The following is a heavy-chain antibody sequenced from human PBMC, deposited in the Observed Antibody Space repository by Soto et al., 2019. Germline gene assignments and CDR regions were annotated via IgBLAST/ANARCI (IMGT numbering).Heavy chain of an antibody. V-gene: IGHV1-18*01. CDR2: ISAYNGNT. Sequence: GASVKVSCKASGYTFTSYGISWVRQAPGQRLEWMGWISAYNGNTNYAQKLQGRVTMTTDTSTSTAYMELRSLRSDDTAVYYCARRGILTGYYRNEYYYYMDVWGKGTTVTVSS. J-gene: IGHJ6*03. D-gene: IGHD3-9*01. CDR3: ARRGILTGYYRNEYYYYMDV. CDR1: GYTFTSYG.